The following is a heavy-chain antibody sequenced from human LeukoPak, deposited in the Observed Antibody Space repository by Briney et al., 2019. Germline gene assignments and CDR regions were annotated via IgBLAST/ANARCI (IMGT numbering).Heavy chain of an antibody. D-gene: IGHD6-19*01. CDR3: ARERRYSSGWQNNYYHYMDV. CDR2: IHTSGST. J-gene: IGHJ6*03. Sequence: PSETLSLTCTVSGDSISSDSHYWSWIRQPAGKGLQWIGRIHTSGSTNYNPSLKSRVTISVDTSKNQFSLKLRFVTAADTAVYYCARERRYSSGWQNNYYHYMDVWGKGTTVTVSS. CDR1: GDSISSDSHY. V-gene: IGHV4-61*02.